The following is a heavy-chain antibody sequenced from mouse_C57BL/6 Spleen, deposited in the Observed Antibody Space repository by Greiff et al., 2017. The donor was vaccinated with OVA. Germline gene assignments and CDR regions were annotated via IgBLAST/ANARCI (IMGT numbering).Heavy chain of an antibody. J-gene: IGHJ2*01. V-gene: IGHV3-6*01. Sequence: EVKLMESGPGLVKPSQSLSLTCSVTGYSITSGYYWNWIRQFPGNKLEWMGYISYDGSNNYNPSLKNRISITRDTSKNQFFLKLNSVTTEDTATYYCARGITTVVARYFDYWGQGTTLTVSS. D-gene: IGHD1-1*01. CDR1: GYSITSGYY. CDR3: ARGITTVVARYFDY. CDR2: ISYDGSN.